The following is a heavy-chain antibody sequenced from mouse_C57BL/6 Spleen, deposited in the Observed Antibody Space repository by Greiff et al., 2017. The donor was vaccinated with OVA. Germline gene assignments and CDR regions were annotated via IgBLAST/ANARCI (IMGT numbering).Heavy chain of an antibody. CDR3: ARDSDYPFYYFGY. CDR1: GYSITSGYF. V-gene: IGHV3-6*01. D-gene: IGHD2-12*01. CDR2: ISYDGSN. Sequence: EVKLQESGPGLVKPSQSLSLTCSVTGYSITSGYFWNWIRQLPGNQLEWVGYISYDGSNNYNPSLKNRITITRDTSKNQFFLKLNSVTTEDTATYYCARDSDYPFYYFGYWGQGTTLTVST. J-gene: IGHJ2*01.